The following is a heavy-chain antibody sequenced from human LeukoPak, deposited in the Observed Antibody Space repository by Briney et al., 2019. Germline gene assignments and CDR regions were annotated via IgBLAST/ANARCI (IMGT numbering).Heavy chain of an antibody. CDR3: ARGWGYSYGYTFDY. V-gene: IGHV5-51*01. CDR2: VYPGASDT. Sequence: GESLKISCKGSGYGFTNYWIGWVRQMPGKGPEWMGIVYPGASDTRYSPSFQGQVSISADESITTAYLQWSSLRASDTAMYYCARGWGYSYGYTFDYWGQGTLVTVSS. J-gene: IGHJ4*02. CDR1: GYGFTNYW. D-gene: IGHD5-18*01.